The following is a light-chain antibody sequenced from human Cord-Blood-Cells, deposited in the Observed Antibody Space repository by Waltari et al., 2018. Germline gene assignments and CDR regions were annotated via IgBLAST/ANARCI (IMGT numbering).Light chain of an antibody. CDR1: QGISNY. CDR2: AAS. V-gene: IGKV1-27*01. J-gene: IGKJ2*01. Sequence: DIQMTQSPSSLSASVGDRVTITCRASQGISNYLAWYQQKPGKVPKLLIYAASTLRSGVPSRFSGSGSGTDFTITISSLQPEDVATYYCQKYNSAPPQGVTFGQGTKLEIK. CDR3: QKYNSAPPQGVT.